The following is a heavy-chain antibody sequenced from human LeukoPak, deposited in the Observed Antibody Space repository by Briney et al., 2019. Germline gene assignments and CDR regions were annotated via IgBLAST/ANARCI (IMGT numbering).Heavy chain of an antibody. D-gene: IGHD3-22*01. CDR1: GGSISRDY. V-gene: IGHV4-59*01. J-gene: IGHJ4*02. CDR3: ARGMSPLPSLYDSSGYAPDS. CDR2: IFYSGSI. Sequence: SVTLSLTCTVSGGSISRDYWTWLRPAPGQGLEWMGNIFYSGSINYNHSLKTRATISVDTSNNQFSLKLDSVTAADTAMYYCARGMSPLPSLYDSSGYAPDSWGQGTLVTVSS.